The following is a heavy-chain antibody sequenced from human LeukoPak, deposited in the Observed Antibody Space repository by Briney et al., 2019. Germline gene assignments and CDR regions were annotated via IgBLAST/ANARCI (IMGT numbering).Heavy chain of an antibody. CDR3: ARDLRRSWNYWFDP. Sequence: ASVKVSCKASGYTFTTCAMNWVRQAPGQGLEWMGWISTDTGNPTYAQGFTGRFVFSLDTFVSTAYLQITNLKAEDTAVYYCARDLRRSWNYWFDPWGQGTLVTVSS. CDR2: ISTDTGNP. D-gene: IGHD6-13*01. J-gene: IGHJ5*02. CDR1: GYTFTTCA. V-gene: IGHV7-4-1*02.